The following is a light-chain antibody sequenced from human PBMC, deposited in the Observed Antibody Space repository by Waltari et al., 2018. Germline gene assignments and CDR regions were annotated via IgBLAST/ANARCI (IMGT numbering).Light chain of an antibody. Sequence: EIVLTQSPATLSLSPGERATLSCRASQRVSSYLAWYQHKPGQAPRLLIYDASNRATGTPARFSGSGSGTDFTLTISSLEPEDVAVYYCQQRSNWLTFGGGTKVEIK. CDR1: QRVSSY. CDR2: DAS. V-gene: IGKV3-11*01. CDR3: QQRSNWLT. J-gene: IGKJ4*01.